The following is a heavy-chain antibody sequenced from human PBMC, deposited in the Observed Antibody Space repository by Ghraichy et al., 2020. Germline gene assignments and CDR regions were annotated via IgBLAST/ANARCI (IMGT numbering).Heavy chain of an antibody. CDR1: GFTFSSYA. D-gene: IGHD6-6*01. Sequence: GGSLRLSCAASGFTFSSYAMSWVRQAPGKGLEWVSAISGSGGSTYYADSVKGRFTISRDNSKNTLYLQMNSLRAEDPAVYYCAKDRTQASSSFFESLVFYYWGQGTLVTVSS. V-gene: IGHV3-23*01. J-gene: IGHJ4*02. CDR2: ISGSGGST. CDR3: AKDRTQASSSFFESLVFYY.